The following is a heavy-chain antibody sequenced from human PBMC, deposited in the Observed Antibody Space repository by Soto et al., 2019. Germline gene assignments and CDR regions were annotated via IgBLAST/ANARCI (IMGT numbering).Heavy chain of an antibody. D-gene: IGHD2-15*01. CDR2: THHSGST. J-gene: IGHJ4*02. Sequence: SETLSLTCAVYGGSLSGSYWSWIRQPPGTGLEWIGETHHSGSTYYNPSLKSRVTLSVDTSKNQFSLKLNSVTAADTAVYYCASPGYCSDGTCYPDYWGQGTLVTVSS. CDR3: ASPGYCSDGTCYPDY. CDR1: GGSLSGSY. V-gene: IGHV4-34*01.